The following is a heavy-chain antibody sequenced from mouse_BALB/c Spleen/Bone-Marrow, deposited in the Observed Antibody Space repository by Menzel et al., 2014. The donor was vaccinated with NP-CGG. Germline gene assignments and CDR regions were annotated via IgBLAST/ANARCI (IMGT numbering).Heavy chain of an antibody. D-gene: IGHD3-3*01. CDR3: RGGPWFAY. J-gene: IGHJ3*01. V-gene: IGHV2-3*01. CDR2: IWGDGST. Sequence: VKLMESGPGLVAPSQRLSIPCTVSGFSLTSYGVSWVRQPPGKSLEWLGVIWGDGSTNYHSALISRLSISKDNSKSQVFLKLNSLQTDDTASYYCRGGPWFAYWGQGTLVTVSA. CDR1: GFSLTSYG.